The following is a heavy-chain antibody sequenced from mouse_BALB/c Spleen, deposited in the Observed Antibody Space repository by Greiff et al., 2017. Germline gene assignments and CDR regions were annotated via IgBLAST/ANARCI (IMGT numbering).Heavy chain of an antibody. CDR3: ASEGGNYGYCDV. CDR1: GFTFSSYG. D-gene: IGHD2-1*01. CDR2: INSNGGST. J-gene: IGHJ1*01. V-gene: IGHV5-6-3*01. Sequence: EVKLVESGGGLVQPGGSLKLSCAATGFTFSSYGMSWVRQTPDKRLEWVATINSNGGSTDYPDSVKGRFTISRDTAKNTLYLQMSSLKSEDTAMYDVASEGGNYGYCDVWGAGTTVTVSS.